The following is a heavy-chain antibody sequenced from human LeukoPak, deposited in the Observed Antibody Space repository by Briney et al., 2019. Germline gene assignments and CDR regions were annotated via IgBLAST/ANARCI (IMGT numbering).Heavy chain of an antibody. CDR3: ARVRYSGSPHVDY. CDR1: GFTFSSYS. D-gene: IGHD1-26*01. CDR2: IISSSYI. V-gene: IGHV3-21*01. J-gene: IGHJ4*02. Sequence: GGAPRLSSAASGFTFSSYSMNWGRQAPGERVEWVSSIISSSYIYYADSVKGRFTISRDNAKNSLYLQMNSLRAEDTAVYYCARVRYSGSPHVDYWGQGTLVTVSS.